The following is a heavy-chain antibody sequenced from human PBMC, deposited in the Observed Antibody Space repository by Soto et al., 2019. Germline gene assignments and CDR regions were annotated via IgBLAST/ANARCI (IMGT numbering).Heavy chain of an antibody. V-gene: IGHV1-8*01. CDR1: GYTFTSYD. CDR2: MNPNSGNT. D-gene: IGHD3-3*01. CDR3: ARYGSDYDFWSGYYEGDAFDI. J-gene: IGHJ3*02. Sequence: ASVKVSCKASGYTFTSYDINWVRQATGQGLEWMGWMNPNSGNTGYAQKFQGRVTMTTDTSTSTAYVELRSLRSDDTAVYYCARYGSDYDFWSGYYEGDAFDIWG.